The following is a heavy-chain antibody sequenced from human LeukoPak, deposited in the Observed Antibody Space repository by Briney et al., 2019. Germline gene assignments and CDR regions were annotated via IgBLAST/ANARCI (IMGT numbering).Heavy chain of an antibody. CDR1: GFSFSSYG. V-gene: IGHV3-30*03. D-gene: IGHD1-26*01. CDR2: IIYDGSNK. Sequence: GGSLRLSCAASGFSFSSYGMHWVRQAPGKGLEWVAVIIYDGSNKYYGDSVRGRFTISRDNSKNTLYLQMNSLRAEDTAVYYCARDPYSGSYPDAFDIWGQGTMVTVSS. CDR3: ARDPYSGSYPDAFDI. J-gene: IGHJ3*02.